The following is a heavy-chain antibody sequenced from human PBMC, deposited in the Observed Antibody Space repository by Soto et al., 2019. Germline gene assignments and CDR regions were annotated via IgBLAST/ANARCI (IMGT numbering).Heavy chain of an antibody. CDR1: GDSVSSNSAA. CDR2: TYYRSKWYN. V-gene: IGHV6-1*01. CDR3: ARNLMYSSSWEGWFDP. D-gene: IGHD6-13*01. Sequence: SQTLSLTCAISGDSVSSNSAAWNWIRQSPSRGLEWLGRTYYRSKWYNDYAVSVKSRITTNPDTSKNQFSLQLNSVTPEDTAVYYCARNLMYSSSWEGWFDPWGQGTPVTVSS. J-gene: IGHJ5*02.